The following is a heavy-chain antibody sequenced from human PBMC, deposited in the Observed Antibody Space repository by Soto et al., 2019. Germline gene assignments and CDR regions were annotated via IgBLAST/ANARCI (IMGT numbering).Heavy chain of an antibody. V-gene: IGHV3-21*01. CDR3: ARSSGWYGYFDY. CDR2: ISSSGSYI. D-gene: IGHD6-19*01. J-gene: IGHJ4*02. CDR1: GFTFSSYS. Sequence: GGSLRLSCAASGFTFSSYSMNWVRQAPGKGLEWVSSISSSGSYIYYADSVKGRFTISRDNAKNSLYLQMNSLRAEDTAVYYCARSSGWYGYFDYWGQGTLVTVSS.